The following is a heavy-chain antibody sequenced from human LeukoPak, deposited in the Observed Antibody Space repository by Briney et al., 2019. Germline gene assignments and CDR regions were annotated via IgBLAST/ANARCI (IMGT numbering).Heavy chain of an antibody. J-gene: IGHJ5*02. CDR2: IRQDGSEK. V-gene: IGHV3-7*01. Sequence: GGSLRLSCAASGFTFSSYWMSWVREAPGKGLEWVANIRQDGSEKYYVDSVKGRFTFSRDNAKNSLYLQMNSLRAEDTAVYYCARDSEPNWFDPWGQGTLVTVSS. CDR1: GFTFSSYW. CDR3: ARDSEPNWFDP. D-gene: IGHD1-14*01.